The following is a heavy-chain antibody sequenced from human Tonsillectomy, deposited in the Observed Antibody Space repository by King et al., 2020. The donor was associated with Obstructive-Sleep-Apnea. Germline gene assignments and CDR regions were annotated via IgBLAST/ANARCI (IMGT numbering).Heavy chain of an antibody. J-gene: IGHJ4*02. CDR2: ISGSGDDK. Sequence: VQLVESGGGLVKPGGSLRLSCVGSGFTFGDFYMAWIRQTPGKGLEFVTYISGSGDDKFHADAVRGRFTIFRDNARNSVYLQMNDLRADDTAFYYCARDRKGNYYFDYWDQGTLVTVSS. V-gene: IGHV3-11*01. CDR3: ARDRKGNYYFDY. CDR1: GFTFGDFY.